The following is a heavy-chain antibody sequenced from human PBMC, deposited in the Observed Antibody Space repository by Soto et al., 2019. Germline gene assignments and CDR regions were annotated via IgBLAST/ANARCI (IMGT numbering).Heavy chain of an antibody. CDR1: GFTFSDYG. CDR3: AKDHGFDEFQLLYYSYYAMDV. J-gene: IGHJ6*02. Sequence: PGGSLRLSCAASGFTFSDYGMHWVRQAPGKGLEWVAVISYDSTNKYYGDSVKGRFTISRDNSKNTLYLQMNSLRAEDRAVYYCAKDHGFDEFQLLYYSYYAMDVWGQGTTVTVSS. V-gene: IGHV3-30*18. D-gene: IGHD2-2*02. CDR2: ISYDSTNK.